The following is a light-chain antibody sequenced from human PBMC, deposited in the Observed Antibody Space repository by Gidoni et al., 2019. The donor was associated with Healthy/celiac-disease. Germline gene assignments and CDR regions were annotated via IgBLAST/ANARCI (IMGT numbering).Light chain of an antibody. V-gene: IGLV1-47*01. CDR1: SSNIGSNY. CDR3: AAWDNSLSGRV. J-gene: IGLJ3*02. CDR2: RNN. Sequence: SGTPGQRVTISCSGSSSNIGSNYVYWYQQLPGTAPKLLIYRNNQRPSGVPDRFSGSKSGTSASLAISGLRSEDEADYYCAAWDNSLSGRVFGGGTKLTVL.